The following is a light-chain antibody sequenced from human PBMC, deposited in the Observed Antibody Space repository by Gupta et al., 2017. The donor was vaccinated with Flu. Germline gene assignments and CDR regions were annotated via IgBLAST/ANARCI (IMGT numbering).Light chain of an antibody. CDR2: EVS. V-gene: IGLV2-8*01. CDR3: SSYAGSNNFVV. Sequence: SSDVGGYNYVSWYQQHPGNSPKLMIYEVSKRPSGVPDRFSGSMSGNTASLTVSGLQAEDEADYYCSSYAGSNNFVVFGGGTKMTVL. J-gene: IGLJ2*01. CDR1: SSDVGGYNY.